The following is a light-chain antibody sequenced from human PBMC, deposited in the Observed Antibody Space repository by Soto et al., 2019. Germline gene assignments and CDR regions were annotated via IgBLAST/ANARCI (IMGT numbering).Light chain of an antibody. Sequence: DIQMTQSPSSLSAYVGDRVTITCQASQDINSYLIWYQQKPGKVPKVLIYDASNLETGVPSRFSGSGSGTDFAFTISSLQPEDIETYYCQKYDSLPLTFGGGTKVHI. J-gene: IGKJ4*01. CDR2: DAS. CDR3: QKYDSLPLT. V-gene: IGKV1-33*01. CDR1: QDINSY.